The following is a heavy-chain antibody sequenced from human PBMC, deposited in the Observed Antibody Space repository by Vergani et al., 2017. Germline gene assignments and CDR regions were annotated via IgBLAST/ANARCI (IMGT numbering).Heavy chain of an antibody. CDR1: GYTFTDHY. V-gene: IGHV1-69-2*01. CDR2: VDPEDGET. D-gene: IGHD6-13*01. J-gene: IGHJ3*02. CDR3: ATTGYSSSWYDSAFDI. Sequence: EVQLVQSGAEVKKPGATMKISCKVSGYTFTDHYMHWVKQAPGKGLEWMGLVDPEDGETIYAEKFKGRVTIAADTSTATAHLGVSSLRSEDTAVYYCATTGYSSSWYDSAFDIWGQGTMVTVSS.